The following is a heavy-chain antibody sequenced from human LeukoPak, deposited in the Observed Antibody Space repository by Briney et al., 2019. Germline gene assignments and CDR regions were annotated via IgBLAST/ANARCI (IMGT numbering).Heavy chain of an antibody. D-gene: IGHD6-19*01. CDR1: GFTFYNYA. CDR3: AKRGVQQWLVDWYFDC. V-gene: IGHV3-23*01. J-gene: IGHJ4*02. CDR2: ISGGGGST. Sequence: GGSLRLSCAASGFTFYNYAMSWVRQAPGKGLEWVSGISGGGGSTFYAESVKGRFTISRDNSKLYLQMNSLRAEDTAVYYCAKRGVQQWLVDWYFDCWGQGTLVTVSS.